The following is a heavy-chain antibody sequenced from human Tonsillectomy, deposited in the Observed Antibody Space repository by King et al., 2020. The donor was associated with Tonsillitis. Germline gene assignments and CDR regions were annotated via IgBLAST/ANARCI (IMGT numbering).Heavy chain of an antibody. Sequence: VQLQQWGAGLLKPSETLSLTCAVYGESFSGYYWSWIRQPPGKGLEWIGEINHSGSTNYNPSLKSRVTISVDTSKNQFSLKLSSVTAADTAVYYCARWDYWGQGTLVTVSS. CDR1: GESFSGYY. CDR3: ARWDY. CDR2: INHSGST. V-gene: IGHV4-34*01. J-gene: IGHJ4*02.